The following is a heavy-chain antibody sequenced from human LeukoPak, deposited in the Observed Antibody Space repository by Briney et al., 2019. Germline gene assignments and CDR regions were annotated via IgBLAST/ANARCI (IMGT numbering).Heavy chain of an antibody. Sequence: GGSLRLSCAASGFTFSSYSMNWVRQAPGKGLEWVLSISSSSSYIYYADSVKGRFTISRDNAKNSLYLQMNSLRAEDTAVYYCARDRTRNLAAADAFDIWGQGTMVTVSS. D-gene: IGHD6-13*01. CDR2: ISSSSSYI. V-gene: IGHV3-21*01. CDR1: GFTFSSYS. J-gene: IGHJ3*02. CDR3: ARDRTRNLAAADAFDI.